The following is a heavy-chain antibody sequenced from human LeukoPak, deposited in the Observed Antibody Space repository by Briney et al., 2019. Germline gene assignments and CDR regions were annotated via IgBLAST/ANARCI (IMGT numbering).Heavy chain of an antibody. CDR1: GFTISTYW. CDR3: ARDPKWLDY. Sequence: GGSLRLSCAASGFTISTYWMSWVRQAPGKGLEWVANTNQEGSEKYYVDSVKGRFAISKDNAKNSLYLQMNSLRAEDTAVYYCARDPKWLDYWGQGTLVTVSS. V-gene: IGHV3-7*01. CDR2: TNQEGSEK. D-gene: IGHD5-12*01. J-gene: IGHJ4*02.